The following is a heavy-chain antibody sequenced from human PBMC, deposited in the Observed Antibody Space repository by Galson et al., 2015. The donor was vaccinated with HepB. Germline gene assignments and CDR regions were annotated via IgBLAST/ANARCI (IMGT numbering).Heavy chain of an antibody. Sequence: SLRLSCAASGFTFSSYSMNWVRQAPGKGLEWVSSISSSSSYIYYADSVKGRFTISRDNAKNSLYLQMNSLRAEDTAVYYCAREDSSGGLGHYYYYYYMDVWGKGTTLTVSS. J-gene: IGHJ6*03. V-gene: IGHV3-21*01. D-gene: IGHD6-25*01. CDR2: ISSSSSYI. CDR3: AREDSSGGLGHYYYYYYMDV. CDR1: GFTFSSYS.